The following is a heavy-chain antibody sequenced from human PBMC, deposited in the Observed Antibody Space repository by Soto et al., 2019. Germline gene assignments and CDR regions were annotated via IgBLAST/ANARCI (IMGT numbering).Heavy chain of an antibody. D-gene: IGHD3-3*01. V-gene: IGHV4-38-2*01. CDR3: ARTDNLGYYTY. CDR1: VDSISRGYH. J-gene: IGHJ4*02. CDR2: IYHSGTT. Sequence: SETLSLTCAFSVDSISRGYHWAWIRQPPGKGLEWVASIYHSGTTYYNPSLTGRLTISVDTSKNEFSLKVSSVTAADSAVYYFARTDNLGYYTYCGQGILVTVSS.